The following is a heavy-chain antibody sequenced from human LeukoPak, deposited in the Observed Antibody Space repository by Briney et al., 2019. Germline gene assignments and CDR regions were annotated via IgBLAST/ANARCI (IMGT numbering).Heavy chain of an antibody. CDR1: GFPFSGYW. CDR3: TRVGYIDEGIDY. J-gene: IGHJ4*02. CDR2: IKQDGSKK. Sequence: GGSLRLSCVASGFPFSGYWMTWVRQAPGKGLEWVANIKQDGSKKSYVDSVKGRFTISRDNAKNSLYLQMNSLRAEDTAIYYCTRVGYIDEGIDYWGQGTLATVSS. D-gene: IGHD5-24*01. V-gene: IGHV3-7*04.